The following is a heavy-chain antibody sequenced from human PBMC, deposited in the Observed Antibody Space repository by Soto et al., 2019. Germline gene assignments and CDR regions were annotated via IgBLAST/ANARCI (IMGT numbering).Heavy chain of an antibody. D-gene: IGHD2-15*01. CDR3: ARGGGRSPGIDV. CDR2: IYYSGST. Sequence: QVQLQESGPGLVKPSQTLSLTCTVSGGSISSGGYYWSWIRQHPGKGLEWIGYIYYSGSTYFNPYFKGRFTLQVDTAKNEFALKLRSVSAADTALYYWARGGGRSPGIDVWGQGTTVTVSS. V-gene: IGHV4-31*03. J-gene: IGHJ6*02. CDR1: GGSISSGGYY.